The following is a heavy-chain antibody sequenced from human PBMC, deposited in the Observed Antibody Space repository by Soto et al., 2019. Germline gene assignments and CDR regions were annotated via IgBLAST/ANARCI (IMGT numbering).Heavy chain of an antibody. D-gene: IGHD3-10*01. Sequence: PGGSLRLSCAASGFIFSSYTMNWVRQAPGKGLERVSSISSSSSYIYYADSVRGRFTISRDNAKNSLYLQMNSLRAEDTAVYYCARDYYNNNRENGYYYYVMDVWGQGTTVTVSS. J-gene: IGHJ6*02. V-gene: IGHV3-21*01. CDR3: ARDYYNNNRENGYYYYVMDV. CDR1: GFIFSSYT. CDR2: ISSSSSYI.